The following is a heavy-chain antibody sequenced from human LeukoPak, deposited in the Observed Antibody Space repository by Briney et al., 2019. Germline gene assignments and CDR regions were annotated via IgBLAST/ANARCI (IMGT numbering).Heavy chain of an antibody. Sequence: SETLSLTCTVSGGSISSYYWSWIRQPAGKGLEWIGRIYTSGSTNYNPSLKSRVTISVDTSKNQFSLKLSSVTAADTAVYYCARDRASSSWYNHYYYMDVWGKGTTVTVSS. CDR3: ARDRASSSWYNHYYYMDV. V-gene: IGHV4-4*07. CDR2: IYTSGST. D-gene: IGHD6-13*01. CDR1: GGSISSYY. J-gene: IGHJ6*03.